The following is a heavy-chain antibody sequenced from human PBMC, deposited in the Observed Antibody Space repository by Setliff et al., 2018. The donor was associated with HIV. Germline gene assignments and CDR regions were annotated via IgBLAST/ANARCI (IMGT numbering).Heavy chain of an antibody. V-gene: IGHV4-4*07. CDR3: ARSVDFGGSWIQDYYYMDV. Sequence: PSETLSLTCTVSGGSISGYYWSWIRQPAGKGLEWIGRMHTSGSTYYNPSLKSRVTISLDTSKNQFSLKLTSVTAADTGVYFCARSVDFGGSWIQDYYYMDVWGKGTTVTVSS. J-gene: IGHJ6*03. D-gene: IGHD6-13*01. CDR1: GGSISGYY. CDR2: MHTSGST.